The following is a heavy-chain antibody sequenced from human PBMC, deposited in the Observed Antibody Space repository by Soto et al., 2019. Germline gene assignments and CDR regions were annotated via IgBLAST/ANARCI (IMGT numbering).Heavy chain of an antibody. V-gene: IGHV5-10-1*01. CDR2: IDPSDSYT. Sequence: GESLKISCKGSGYSFTSYWLIWVRQMPGKGLEWMGRIDPSDSYTNNSPSFQGHVTISADRSISTAYLQWSSLKASDTAMYYCARIASSIAARTIDYWGQGTLVTVSS. D-gene: IGHD6-6*01. CDR1: GYSFTSYW. CDR3: ARIASSIAARTIDY. J-gene: IGHJ4*02.